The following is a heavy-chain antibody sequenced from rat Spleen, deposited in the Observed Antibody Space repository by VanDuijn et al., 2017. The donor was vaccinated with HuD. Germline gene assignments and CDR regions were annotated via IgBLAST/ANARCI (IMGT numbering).Heavy chain of an antibody. CDR1: GFSLTSNG. CDR2: MWSGGST. CDR3: TTITTVVGDY. V-gene: IGHV2S63*01. J-gene: IGHJ2*01. D-gene: IGHD1-1*01. Sequence: VQLKESGPGLVQPSQTLSLTCTVSGFSLTSNGVSWVRQPPGKGLEWMGVMWSGGSTAYNSALKSRLSISRDTSKSQVFLKMNSLQTEDTAIYYCTTITTVVGDYWGQGVMVTVSS.